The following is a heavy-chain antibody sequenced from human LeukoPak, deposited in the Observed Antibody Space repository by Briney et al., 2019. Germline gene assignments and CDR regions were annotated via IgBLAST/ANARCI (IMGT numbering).Heavy chain of an antibody. D-gene: IGHD2-21*02. V-gene: IGHV3-33*01. Sequence: PGGSLRLSCAASGFTFSSYGMHWVRQAPGKGLEWVAVIWYDGSNKYYADSVKSRFTISRDNSKNTLYLQMNSLRAEDTAVYYCARDQMHIVVVTAIDYWGQGTLVTVSS. CDR1: GFTFSSYG. CDR2: IWYDGSNK. CDR3: ARDQMHIVVVTAIDY. J-gene: IGHJ4*02.